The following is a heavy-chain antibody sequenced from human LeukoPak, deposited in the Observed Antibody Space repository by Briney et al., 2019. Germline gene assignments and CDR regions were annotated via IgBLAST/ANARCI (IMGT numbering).Heavy chain of an antibody. CDR1: GFTVSSNY. CDR3: ASGVRFGDPSGFGLSLDY. Sequence: GGSLRLSCAASGFTVSSNYMSWVRQAPGKGLEWVSVIYSGGSTYYADSVKGRFTISRDNSKNTLYLQMNSLRAEDTAVYYCASGVRFGDPSGFGLSLDYWGQGTLVTVSS. CDR2: IYSGGST. J-gene: IGHJ4*02. V-gene: IGHV3-66*01. D-gene: IGHD3-10*01.